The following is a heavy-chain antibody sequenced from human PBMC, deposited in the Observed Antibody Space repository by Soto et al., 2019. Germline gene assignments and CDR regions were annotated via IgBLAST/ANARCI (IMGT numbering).Heavy chain of an antibody. CDR2: IYNSGNT. CDR1: CGSISSGFYS. Sequence: SETLSLTCAVSCGSISSGFYSWSWIRQPPGQGLEWIGYIYNSGNTYYNPSLMSRVTISVDRSQNRFSLKLTSVTAADTAVYYCARGSDGVWNWFDPWGQGTQVTVSS. D-gene: IGHD2-21*02. V-gene: IGHV4-30-2*01. CDR3: ARGSDGVWNWFDP. J-gene: IGHJ5*02.